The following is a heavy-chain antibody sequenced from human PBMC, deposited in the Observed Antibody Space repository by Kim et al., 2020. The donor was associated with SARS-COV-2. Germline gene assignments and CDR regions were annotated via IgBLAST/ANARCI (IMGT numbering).Heavy chain of an antibody. V-gene: IGHV3-30*01. Sequence: SMKYDADSVKGRCTISRDNSKNTLYLQMNSLRAEDTAVYYCARDFGVVMDVWGQGTTVTVSS. J-gene: IGHJ6*02. CDR3: ARDFGVVMDV. CDR2: SMK. D-gene: IGHD3-10*01.